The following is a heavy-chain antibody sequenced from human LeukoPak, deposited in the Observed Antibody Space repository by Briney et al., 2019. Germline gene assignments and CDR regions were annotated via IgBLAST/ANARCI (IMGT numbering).Heavy chain of an antibody. CDR1: GGSISSSSYY. CDR3: AGASTVTRLYYFDY. Sequence: SETLSLTCTVSGGSISSSSYYWGWIRQPPGQGLEWFGSIYYSGSTYYNPPFRSRVTISVETSKNQFSLKLSSVTAADTAVYYCAGASTVTRLYYFDYWGQGTLVTVSS. V-gene: IGHV4-39*01. D-gene: IGHD4-11*01. J-gene: IGHJ4*02. CDR2: IYYSGST.